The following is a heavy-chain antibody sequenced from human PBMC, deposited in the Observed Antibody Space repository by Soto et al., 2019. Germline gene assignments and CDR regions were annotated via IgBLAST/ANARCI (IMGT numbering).Heavy chain of an antibody. CDR3: AREGITAAVDY. D-gene: IGHD6-13*01. V-gene: IGHV3-7*01. J-gene: IGHJ4*02. CDR1: GFSISSYW. CDR2: IKQDGSEK. Sequence: GGSLRLSCVASGFSISSYWMSWVRQAPGKGLEWVANIKQDGSEKYYVDSVKGRLTISRDNAKNSMYLEMNSLRAEDTAVYYCAREGITAAVDYWGQGTLVTVSS.